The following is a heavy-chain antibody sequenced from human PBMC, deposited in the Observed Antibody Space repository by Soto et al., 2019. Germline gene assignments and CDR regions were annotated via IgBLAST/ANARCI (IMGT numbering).Heavy chain of an antibody. V-gene: IGHV4-34*01. CDR3: ARGQEGVVATH. Sequence: QVQLQQWGAGLLKPSETLSLNCAVNGGSLSGYYWSWIRQPPGKGLEWIGEVKDGGSTNYSPSLRGRATRSSDTSNDQFSLRLNSVTAADTGVYYCARGQEGVVATHWDEGSLVTVS. D-gene: IGHD5-12*01. CDR2: VKDGGST. CDR1: GGSLSGYY. J-gene: IGHJ4*02.